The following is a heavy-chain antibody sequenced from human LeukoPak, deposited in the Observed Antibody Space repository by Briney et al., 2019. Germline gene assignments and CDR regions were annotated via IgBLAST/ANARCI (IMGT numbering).Heavy chain of an antibody. J-gene: IGHJ3*02. V-gene: IGHV4-39*07. CDR3: VVKTQWPVDAFDI. CDR1: GGSISSSSYY. D-gene: IGHD6-19*01. CDR2: IYYSGST. Sequence: SETLSLTCTVSGGSISSSSYYWGWIRQPPGKGLEWIGSIYYSGSTYYNPSLKSRVTISVDTSKNQFSLKLSSVTAADTAVYYCVVKTQWPVDAFDIWGQGAMVTVSS.